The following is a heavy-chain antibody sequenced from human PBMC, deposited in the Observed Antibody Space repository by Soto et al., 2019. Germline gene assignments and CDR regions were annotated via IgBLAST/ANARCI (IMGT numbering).Heavy chain of an antibody. CDR2: IYYSGTT. CDR3: ARDRDIVVVPAAISGGNYYYYYGMDV. D-gene: IGHD2-2*01. V-gene: IGHV4-39*02. Sequence: PSETLSLTCNVSGGSISNSAYYWGWIRQPPGKGLEWIGTIYYSGTTYYNPSLKSRVIISVDTSKNQFSLRLSSVTAADTAVYYCARDRDIVVVPAAISGGNYYYYYGMDVWGQGTTVTVSS. CDR1: GGSISNSAYY. J-gene: IGHJ6*02.